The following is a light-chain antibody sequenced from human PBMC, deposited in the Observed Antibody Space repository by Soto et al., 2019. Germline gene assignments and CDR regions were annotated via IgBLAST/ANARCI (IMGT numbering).Light chain of an antibody. CDR1: QSVNSN. CDR3: HQYNNWPPLT. J-gene: IGKJ4*01. CDR2: GAS. V-gene: IGKV3-15*01. Sequence: EIVMTQSPATLSVSPGERATLSCRASQSVNSNLAWYQQNPGQAPRLLIYGASTRATGSPARFSGSGSGTEFTLTISSLQSEYCAVYYCHQYNNWPPLTFGGGTKVEIK.